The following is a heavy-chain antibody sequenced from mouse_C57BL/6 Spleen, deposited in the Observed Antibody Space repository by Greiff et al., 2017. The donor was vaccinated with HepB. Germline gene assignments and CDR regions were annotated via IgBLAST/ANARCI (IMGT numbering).Heavy chain of an antibody. J-gene: IGHJ1*03. CDR1: GYSVTSGYD. V-gene: IGHV3-1*01. D-gene: IGHD1-1*01. CDR3: ARRHGSSYGGWYFDV. CDR2: ISYSGST. Sequence: VQLKESGPGMVKPSQSLSLTCTVTGYSVTSGYDWHWIRHFPGNKLEWMGYISYSGSTNYNPSLKSRISITHDTSKNHFFLKLNSVTTEDTATYYCARRHGSSYGGWYFDVWGTGTTVTVSS.